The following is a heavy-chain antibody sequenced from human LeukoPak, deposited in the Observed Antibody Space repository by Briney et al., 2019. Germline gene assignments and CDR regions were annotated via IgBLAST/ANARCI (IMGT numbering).Heavy chain of an antibody. Sequence: GGSLRLSCAASGFTFSSYSMTWVRQAPGKGLEWVSVITSSGGSTYYADSVKGRFTISRDNSKNTLYLEMNSLRAEDTAVYYCARVHNWGSEYYFNYWGQGTLVTVSS. CDR3: ARVHNWGSEYYFNY. V-gene: IGHV3-23*01. CDR2: ITSSGGST. D-gene: IGHD7-27*01. CDR1: GFTFSSYS. J-gene: IGHJ4*02.